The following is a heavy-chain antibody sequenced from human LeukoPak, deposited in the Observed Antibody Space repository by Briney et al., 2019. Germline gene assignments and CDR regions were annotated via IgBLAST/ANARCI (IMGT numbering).Heavy chain of an antibody. Sequence: SETLSLTCAVYGGSFSGYYWSWIRQPPGKGLEWIGEINHSGSTNYNPSLKSRVTISVDTSKNQFSLKLSSVTAADTAVYYCARGPEEDCGGDCYSGMDVWGQGTTVTVSS. CDR3: ARGPEEDCGGDCYSGMDV. J-gene: IGHJ6*02. V-gene: IGHV4-34*01. CDR2: INHSGST. D-gene: IGHD2-21*02. CDR1: GGSFSGYY.